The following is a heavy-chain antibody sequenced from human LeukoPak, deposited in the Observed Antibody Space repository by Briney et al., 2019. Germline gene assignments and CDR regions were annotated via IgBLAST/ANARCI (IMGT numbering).Heavy chain of an antibody. J-gene: IGHJ4*02. CDR2: INHSGSI. V-gene: IGHV4-34*01. Sequence: SETLSLTCAVYGGSFSGYYWSWIRQPPGKGLEWIGEINHSGSINYNPSLKSRVTISVDTSKNQFSLKLSSVTAADTAVYYCARGPYRKGYCSGGSCYQNDYWDQGTLVTVSS. CDR1: GGSFSGYY. CDR3: ARGPYRKGYCSGGSCYQNDY. D-gene: IGHD2-15*01.